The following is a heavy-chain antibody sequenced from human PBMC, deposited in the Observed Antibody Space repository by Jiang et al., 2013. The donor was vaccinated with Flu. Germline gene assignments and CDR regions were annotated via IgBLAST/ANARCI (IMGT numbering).Heavy chain of an antibody. CDR3: ASGFCGSNCYFFDY. CDR1: GYTFTNHA. CDR2: INAGNGDT. V-gene: IGHV1-3*01. D-gene: IGHD2-21*02. J-gene: IGHJ4*02. Sequence: GAEVKKPGASVRVSCKASGYTFTNHAIHWMRQAPGQRLEWMGWINAGNGDTNYLQKFQGRVTFIRDTSASTAFMELSSLRSEDTAVYYCASGFCGSNCYFFDYWGQGTLVTVSS.